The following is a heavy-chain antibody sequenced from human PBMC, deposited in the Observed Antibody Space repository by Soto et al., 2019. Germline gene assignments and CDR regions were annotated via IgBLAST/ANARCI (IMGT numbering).Heavy chain of an antibody. CDR2: ISGSGGST. Sequence: EVQLLESGGGLVQPGGSLRLSCAASGFTFSSYAMSWVRQAPGKGLEWVSAISGSGGSTYYADSVKGRFTISRDNSKNTLYLQMNSLRAEDTAVYYCCNDIVVVPAAQEGWLDFDIWGQGTMVTVSS. J-gene: IGHJ3*02. D-gene: IGHD2-2*01. V-gene: IGHV3-23*01. CDR3: CNDIVVVPAAQEGWLDFDI. CDR1: GFTFSSYA.